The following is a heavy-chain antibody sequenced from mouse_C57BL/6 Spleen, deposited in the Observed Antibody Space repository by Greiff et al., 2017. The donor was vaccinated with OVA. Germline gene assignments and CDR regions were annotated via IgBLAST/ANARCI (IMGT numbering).Heavy chain of an antibody. D-gene: IGHD2-3*01. V-gene: IGHV5-4*01. CDR1: GFTFSSYA. CDR2: ISDGGSYT. CDR3: AREDYDGAMDY. Sequence: EVKVVESGGGLVKPGGSLKLSCAASGFTFSSYAMSWVRQTPEKRLEWVATISDGGSYTYYPDNVKGRFTISRDNAKNNLYLQMSHLKSEDTAMYYCAREDYDGAMDYWGQGTSVTVSS. J-gene: IGHJ4*01.